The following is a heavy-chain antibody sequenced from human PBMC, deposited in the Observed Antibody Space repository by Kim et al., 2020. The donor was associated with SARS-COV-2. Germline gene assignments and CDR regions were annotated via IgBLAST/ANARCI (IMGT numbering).Heavy chain of an antibody. CDR1: GFTFSSYA. D-gene: IGHD3-22*01. Sequence: GGSLRLSCAASGFTFSSYALHWVRQAPGKGLEWVAVISYDGSDKYYADSVKGRFTVSRDKSKNTLYLQMNSLRAEDTAVYYCARSSGYMYYYTMDVWGQGTTVTVSS. CDR3: ARSSGYMYYYTMDV. CDR2: ISYDGSDK. J-gene: IGHJ6*02. V-gene: IGHV3-30-3*01.